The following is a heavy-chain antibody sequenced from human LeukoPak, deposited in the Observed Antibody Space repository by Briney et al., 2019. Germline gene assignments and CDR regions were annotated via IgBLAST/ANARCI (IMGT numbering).Heavy chain of an antibody. V-gene: IGHV3-43*01. D-gene: IGHD6-13*01. Sequence: GGSLRLSCAASGFTFDDYTMHWVRQAPGKGLEWVSLISWDGGSTYYADSVKGRFTISRDNSKNSLYLQMNSLRTEDTAVYYCARVGYSSSWHSGSAFDIWGQGTVVTVSS. CDR2: ISWDGGST. CDR1: GFTFDDYT. CDR3: ARVGYSSSWHSGSAFDI. J-gene: IGHJ3*02.